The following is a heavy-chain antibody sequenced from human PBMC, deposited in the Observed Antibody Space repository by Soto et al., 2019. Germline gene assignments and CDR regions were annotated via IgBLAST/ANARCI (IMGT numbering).Heavy chain of an antibody. V-gene: IGHV4-39*01. CDR3: ARHRVRGDGSGNYAAFFDY. D-gene: IGHD3-10*01. Sequence: PSETLSLTCTVSGGSISTSAYYWGWIRQPPGKGLEWIGSIYYSGNTYYNPSLKSRVTISVDTYKNQFSLKVSSVTAADTAVYYCARHRVRGDGSGNYAAFFDYWGQRTLVTVSS. CDR2: IYYSGNT. J-gene: IGHJ4*02. CDR1: GGSISTSAYY.